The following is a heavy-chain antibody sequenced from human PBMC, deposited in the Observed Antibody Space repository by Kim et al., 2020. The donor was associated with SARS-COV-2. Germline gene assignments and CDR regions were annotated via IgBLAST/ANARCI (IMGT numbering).Heavy chain of an antibody. Sequence: YYADAGKGRLTISSDNAKNSRYRQMNSLGADDTAVYYCAGGGVVATISDYWGQGTLVTVSS. CDR3: AGGGVVATISDY. V-gene: IGHV3-21*01. J-gene: IGHJ4*02. D-gene: IGHD5-12*01.